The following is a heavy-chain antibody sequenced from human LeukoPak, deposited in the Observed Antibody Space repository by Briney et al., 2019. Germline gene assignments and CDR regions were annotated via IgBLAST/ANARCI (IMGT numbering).Heavy chain of an antibody. Sequence: NPSQTLSLTCTVSGGSISSGSYYWSWIRQPAGKGLEWIGRIYTSGSTNYNPSLKSRVTISVDTSENQFPLKVSSVTAADTAVYYCASEGSSQYYFDSWGQGTLVTVFS. J-gene: IGHJ4*02. CDR2: IYTSGST. CDR3: ASEGSSQYYFDS. CDR1: GGSISSGSYY. V-gene: IGHV4-61*02. D-gene: IGHD6-6*01.